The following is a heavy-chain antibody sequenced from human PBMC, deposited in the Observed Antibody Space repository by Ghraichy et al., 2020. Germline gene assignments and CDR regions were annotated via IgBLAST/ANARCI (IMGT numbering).Heavy chain of an antibody. CDR2: IYYSGST. V-gene: IGHV4-39*01. Sequence: SETLSLTCTVSGGSISSSSYYWGWIRRPPGKGLEWIGSIYYSGSTYYNPSLKSRVTISVDTSKNQFSLKLSSVTAADTAVYYCARSRNSYYDILTGYYKRMGKYFDLWGRGTLVTVSS. J-gene: IGHJ2*01. D-gene: IGHD3-9*01. CDR3: ARSRNSYYDILTGYYKRMGKYFDL. CDR1: GGSISSSSYY.